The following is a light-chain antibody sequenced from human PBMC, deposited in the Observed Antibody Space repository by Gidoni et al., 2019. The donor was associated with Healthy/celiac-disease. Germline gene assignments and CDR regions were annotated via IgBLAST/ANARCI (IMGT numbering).Light chain of an antibody. CDR1: SSNIGSNY. CDR2: RNN. Sequence: QSVLTQPPSASGTPGQRGTISCSGSSSNIGSNYVYWYQQLPGTAPKLLIYRNNQRPSGVPDRVSGSKSGTSASLAISGLRSEDEADYYCAAWDDSLSGLWFGGGTKLTVL. V-gene: IGLV1-47*01. CDR3: AAWDDSLSGLW. J-gene: IGLJ3*02.